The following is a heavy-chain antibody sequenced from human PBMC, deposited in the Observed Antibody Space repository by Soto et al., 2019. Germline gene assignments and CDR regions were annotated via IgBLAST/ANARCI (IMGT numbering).Heavy chain of an antibody. CDR3: ARGDHDY. V-gene: IGHV1-46*01. CDR2: IHPDGGHT. CDR1: GYTFTNYY. Sequence: ASVKVSCKASGYTFTNYYVQWVRQAPGQGLEWMGVIHPDGGHTTYSQTFQDRVTMTRDTFTSTIYMELSSLRSDDTAVYYCARGDHDYWGQGTLVTVS. J-gene: IGHJ4*02.